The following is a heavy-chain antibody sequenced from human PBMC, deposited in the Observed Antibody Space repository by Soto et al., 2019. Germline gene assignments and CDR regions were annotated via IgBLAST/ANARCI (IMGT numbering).Heavy chain of an antibody. CDR2: ISGSGGSP. Sequence: GSLRLSCAASGFTFSRYAMNWVRQAPGKGMEWVAAISGSGGSPYYADSVKGLFTISRDNTQNTLYLQMNSLRAEDAAVYYYTKDLGRSNADYYDYWGQGTLVTVSS. CDR3: TKDLGRSNADYYDY. J-gene: IGHJ4*02. V-gene: IGHV3-23*01. CDR1: GFTFSRYA. D-gene: IGHD1-26*01.